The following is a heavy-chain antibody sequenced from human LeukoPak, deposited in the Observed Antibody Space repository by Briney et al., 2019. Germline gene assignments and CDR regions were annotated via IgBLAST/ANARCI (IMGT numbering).Heavy chain of an antibody. J-gene: IGHJ3*02. V-gene: IGHV4-34*01. CDR2: INHSGST. CDR3: ARRNERRAPGAFDI. D-gene: IGHD1-1*01. Sequence: SETLSLTCAVYGGSFSGYYWSWIRQPPGKGLEWVGEINHSGSTNYNPSLKSRVTISVDTSKNQFSLKLSSVTAADTAVYYCARRNERRAPGAFDIWGQGTMVTVSS. CDR1: GGSFSGYY.